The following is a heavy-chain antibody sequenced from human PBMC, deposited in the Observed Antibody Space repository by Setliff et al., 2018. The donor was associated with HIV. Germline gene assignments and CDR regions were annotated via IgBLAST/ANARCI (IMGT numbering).Heavy chain of an antibody. V-gene: IGHV3-9*01. CDR3: AKEGRVTTAFDL. CDR1: GFSFDDYA. D-gene: IGHD1-1*01. CDR2: VSWNIFNI. Sequence: GGSLRLSCAASGFSFDDYAMHWVRQAPGQGLEWVSGVSWNIFNIAYADSVKGRFTISRDNAKNSLYLQMNSLRDEGTALYYCAKEGRVTTAFDLWGQGTLVTVSS. J-gene: IGHJ5*02.